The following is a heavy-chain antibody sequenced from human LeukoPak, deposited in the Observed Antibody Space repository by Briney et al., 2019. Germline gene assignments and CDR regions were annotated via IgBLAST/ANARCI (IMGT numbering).Heavy chain of an antibody. J-gene: IGHJ6*02. D-gene: IGHD3-22*01. CDR1: GFTFSNYS. V-gene: IGHV3-21*01. Sequence: GGSLRLSCAASGFTFSNYSMNWVRQAPGKGLEWVSAISSSSSYIYYADSVKGRFTISRDNAKNSLYLQMNSLRAEDTAVYYCASRSGYYYYYYGMYVWGQGTTVTVSS. CDR3: ASRSGYYYYYYGMYV. CDR2: ISSSSSYI.